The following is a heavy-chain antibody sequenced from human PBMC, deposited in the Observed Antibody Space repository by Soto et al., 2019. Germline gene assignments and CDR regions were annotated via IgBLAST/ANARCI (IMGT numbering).Heavy chain of an antibody. D-gene: IGHD3-3*01. V-gene: IGHV3-23*01. CDR1: GFTFSSYA. Sequence: PGGSLRLSCAASGFTFSSYAMSWVRQAPGKGLEWVSAISGSGGSTYYADSVKGRFTISRDNSKNTLYLQMNSLRAEDTAVYYCAKDSPIHYDPGVGPYGMDVWGQGTTVTVSS. J-gene: IGHJ6*02. CDR2: ISGSGGST. CDR3: AKDSPIHYDPGVGPYGMDV.